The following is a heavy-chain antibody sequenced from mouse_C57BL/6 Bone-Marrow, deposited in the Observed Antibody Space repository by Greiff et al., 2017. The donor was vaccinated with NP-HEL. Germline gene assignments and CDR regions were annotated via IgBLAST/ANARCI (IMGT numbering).Heavy chain of an antibody. Sequence: QVQLQQSGAELARPGASVKLSCKASGYTFTSYGISWVKQRTGQGLEWIGEISPRSGNTYYNEKFKGKATLTADKSSSTAYMELRSLTSEDSAVYFCARLRPFAYWGQGTLVTVSA. CDR2: ISPRSGNT. CDR3: ARLRPFAY. V-gene: IGHV1-81*01. J-gene: IGHJ3*01. CDR1: GYTFTSYG.